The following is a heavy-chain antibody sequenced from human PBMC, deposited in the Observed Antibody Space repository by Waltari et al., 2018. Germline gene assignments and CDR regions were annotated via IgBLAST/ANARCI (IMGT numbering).Heavy chain of an antibody. V-gene: IGHV3-30*03. J-gene: IGHJ6*03. Sequence: QLQLVESGGGVVQPGGSLRLFCGASGLPVSDSRMHWVRQTPGKGLEWVAIISYHGSKECYADSVKGRFTISRDNSKNTLYLQMNSLRLEDTAVYFCARDQKLGGVYYMDVWGEGTTVTVSS. D-gene: IGHD3-16*01. CDR3: ARDQKLGGVYYMDV. CDR1: GLPVSDSR. CDR2: ISYHGSKE.